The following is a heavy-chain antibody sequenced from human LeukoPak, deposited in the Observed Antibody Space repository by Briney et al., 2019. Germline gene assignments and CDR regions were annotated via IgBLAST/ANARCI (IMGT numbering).Heavy chain of an antibody. CDR2: IYTSGST. CDR1: GGSISSYY. Sequence: KPSETLSLTCTVSGGSISSYYWSWIRQPPGKGLEWIGRIYTSGSTNYNPSLKSRVTMSVDTSKNQFSLKLSSVTAADTAVYYCARDPDGYSSGWSSDYWGQGTLVTVSS. V-gene: IGHV4-4*07. J-gene: IGHJ4*02. D-gene: IGHD6-19*01. CDR3: ARDPDGYSSGWSSDY.